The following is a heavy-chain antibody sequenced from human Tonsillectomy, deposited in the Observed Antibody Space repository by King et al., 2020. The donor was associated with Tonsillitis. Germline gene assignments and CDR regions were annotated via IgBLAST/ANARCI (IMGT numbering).Heavy chain of an antibody. V-gene: IGHV3-43D*03. J-gene: IGHJ4*02. D-gene: IGHD3-22*01. CDR1: GFTFDDYA. Sequence: VQLVESGRVVVQPGGSLRLSCAASGFTFDDYAMHWVRQAPGKGLEWGSLITWDGGGTYYTDSVKGRFTISRDNNKNSLYLQMNSLRVEDSALYYCAKEEGEDASGYYPYYFDFWGQGTVVTVSS. CDR3: AKEEGEDASGYYPYYFDF. CDR2: ITWDGGGT.